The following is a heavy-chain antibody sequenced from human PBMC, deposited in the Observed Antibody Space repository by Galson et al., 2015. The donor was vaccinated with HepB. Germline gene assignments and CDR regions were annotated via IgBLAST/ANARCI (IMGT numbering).Heavy chain of an antibody. D-gene: IGHD2-2*01. J-gene: IGHJ4*02. CDR2: INAGNGKT. Sequence: SVKVSCKASGYTFSTYAMHWVRQAPGQRLEWMGWINAGNGKTKYSQKFQGRVTITRDTSARAAYMEVSSLRSEDTAVYYCARGGRRIDVVVPDVRGFYFDYWGQGTLISVSS. V-gene: IGHV1-3*01. CDR1: GYTFSTYA. CDR3: ARGGRRIDVVVPDVRGFYFDY.